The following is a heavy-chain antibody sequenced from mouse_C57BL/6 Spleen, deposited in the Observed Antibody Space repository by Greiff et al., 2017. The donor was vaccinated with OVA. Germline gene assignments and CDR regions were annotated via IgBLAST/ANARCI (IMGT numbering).Heavy chain of an antibody. Sequence: EVQGVESGEGLVKPGGSLKLSCAASGFTFSSYAMSWVRQTPEKRLEWVAYISSGGDYIYYADTVKGRFTISRDNARNTLYLQMSSLKSEDTAMYYCTRDYYGYDWFAYWGQGTLVTVSA. V-gene: IGHV5-9-1*02. CDR3: TRDYYGYDWFAY. CDR1: GFTFSSYA. CDR2: ISSGGDYI. D-gene: IGHD2-2*01. J-gene: IGHJ3*01.